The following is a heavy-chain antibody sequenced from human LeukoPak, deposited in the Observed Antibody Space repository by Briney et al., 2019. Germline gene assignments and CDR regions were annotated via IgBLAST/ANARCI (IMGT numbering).Heavy chain of an antibody. CDR2: ISAYNGNT. J-gene: IGHJ4*02. Sequence: ASVKVSCKASGYTFTSYGISWVRQAPGQGLEWMGWISAYNGNTNYAQKLQGRVTMTTDTSTSTAYMELRSLRSDDTAVYYCARDSFPSSGWYYFDYWGQGTLVTVSS. V-gene: IGHV1-18*04. CDR1: GYTFTSYG. CDR3: ARDSFPSSGWYYFDY. D-gene: IGHD6-19*01.